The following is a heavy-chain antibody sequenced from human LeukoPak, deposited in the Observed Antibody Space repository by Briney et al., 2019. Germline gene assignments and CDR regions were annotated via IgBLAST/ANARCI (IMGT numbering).Heavy chain of an antibody. V-gene: IGHV4-61*01. CDR1: GGSVSSGSYD. CDR3: ARRRHNDAFDI. J-gene: IGHJ3*02. CDR2: IYYSGST. Sequence: TSDTLSLTCTVSGGSVSSGSYDWSWIRQPPGKGLEWIGYIYYSGSTNYNPSLKSRVTISVDTSKNQFSLKLSSVTAADTAVYYCARRRHNDAFDIWGQGTMVTVSS.